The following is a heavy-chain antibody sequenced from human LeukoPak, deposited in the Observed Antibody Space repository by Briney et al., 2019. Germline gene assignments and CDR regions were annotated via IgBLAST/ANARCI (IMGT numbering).Heavy chain of an antibody. Sequence: GGPLRLSCAASGFTFSSYWMSWVRQAPGKGLEWVANIKQDGSEKYYVDSVKGRFTISRDNAKNSLYLQMNSLRAEDTAVYYCARAYCSGGSCYFPDAFDIWGQGTMVTVSS. CDR2: IKQDGSEK. V-gene: IGHV3-7*03. J-gene: IGHJ3*02. CDR3: ARAYCSGGSCYFPDAFDI. CDR1: GFTFSSYW. D-gene: IGHD2-15*01.